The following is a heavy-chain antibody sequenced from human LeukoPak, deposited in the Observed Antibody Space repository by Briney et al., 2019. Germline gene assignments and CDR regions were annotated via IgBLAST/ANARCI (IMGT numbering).Heavy chain of an antibody. CDR3: ARAPRYCSSTSCYTHAFDI. D-gene: IGHD2-2*02. J-gene: IGHJ3*02. CDR1: GGTFSSYA. Sequence: SVKVSCKASGGTFSSYAISWVRQAPGQGLGWMGGIIPIFGTANYAQKFQGRVTITADESTSTAYMELSSLRSEDTAVYYCARAPRYCSSTSCYTHAFDIWGQGTMVTVSS. V-gene: IGHV1-69*01. CDR2: IIPIFGTA.